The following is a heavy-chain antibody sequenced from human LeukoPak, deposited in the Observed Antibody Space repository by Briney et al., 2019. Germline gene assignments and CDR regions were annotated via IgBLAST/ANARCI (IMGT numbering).Heavy chain of an antibody. D-gene: IGHD5-18*01. CDR1: GFTFSNYA. Sequence: GGSLRLSCAASGFTFSNYAMSWVRQAPGKGLEWVSAISGGGGSTYFADSVKGRFTISRDNYKNTVYLQMNSLRDEDTAVYYCARVNSYGSYWGQGTLVTVSS. V-gene: IGHV3-23*01. J-gene: IGHJ4*02. CDR2: ISGGGGST. CDR3: ARVNSYGSY.